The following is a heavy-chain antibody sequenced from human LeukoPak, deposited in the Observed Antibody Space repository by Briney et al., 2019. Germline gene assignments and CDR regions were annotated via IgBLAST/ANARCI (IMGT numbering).Heavy chain of an antibody. D-gene: IGHD5-12*01. CDR3: AKDSGGGYVLILDY. CDR2: ISYGGSNK. J-gene: IGHJ4*02. Sequence: GGSLRLSCAASGFTFSSYSMNWVRQAPGKGLEWVAVISYGGSNKYYADSVKGRFTISRDNSKNTLYLQMNSLRAEDTAVYYCAKDSGGGYVLILDYWGQGTLVTVSS. V-gene: IGHV3-30*18. CDR1: GFTFSSYS.